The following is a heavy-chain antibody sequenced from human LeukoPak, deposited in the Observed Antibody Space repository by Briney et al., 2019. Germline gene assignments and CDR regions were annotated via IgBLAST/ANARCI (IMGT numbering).Heavy chain of an antibody. CDR3: AVLDTAMVQGY. CDR1: GGTFSSYA. V-gene: IGHV1-18*01. CDR2: ISAYNGNT. J-gene: IGHJ4*02. D-gene: IGHD5-18*01. Sequence: ASVKVSCKASGGTFSSYAISWVRQAPGQGLEWMGWISAYNGNTNYAQKLQGRVTMTTDTSTSTAYMELRSLRSDDTAVYYCAVLDTAMVQGYWGQGTLVTVSS.